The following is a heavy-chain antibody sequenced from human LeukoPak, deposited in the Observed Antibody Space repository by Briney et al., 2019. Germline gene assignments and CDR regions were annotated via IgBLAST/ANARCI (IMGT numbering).Heavy chain of an antibody. CDR1: GYTFTSYG. CDR3: ARGGSNYIPDY. V-gene: IGHV1-18*01. D-gene: IGHD1-26*01. CDR2: ISAYNGNT. Sequence: ASVKVSCKASGYTFTSYGISWVRQAPGQGLEWMGWISAYNGNTNYAQKFQGRVTITADESTSTAYMELSSLRSEDTAVYYCARGGSNYIPDYWGQGTLVTVSS. J-gene: IGHJ4*02.